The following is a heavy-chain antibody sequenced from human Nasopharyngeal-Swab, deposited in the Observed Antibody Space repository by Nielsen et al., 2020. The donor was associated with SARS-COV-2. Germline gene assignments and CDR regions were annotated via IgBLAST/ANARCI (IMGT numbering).Heavy chain of an antibody. CDR2: ISSSGSTI. Sequence: RGSLRLSCAASGFTFSDYYMSWIRQAPGKGLEWVSYISSSGSTIYYADSVEGRFTISRDNAKNSLYLQMNSLRAEDTAVYYCAREDTDYYDSSGYFDYWGQGTLVTVSS. V-gene: IGHV3-11*01. J-gene: IGHJ4*02. CDR1: GFTFSDYY. D-gene: IGHD3-22*01. CDR3: AREDTDYYDSSGYFDY.